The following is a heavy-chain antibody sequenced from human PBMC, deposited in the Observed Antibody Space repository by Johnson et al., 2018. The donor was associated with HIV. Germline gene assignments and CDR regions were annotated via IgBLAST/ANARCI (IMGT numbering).Heavy chain of an antibody. CDR3: TTAIVIDAFDI. J-gene: IGHJ3*02. CDR1: GFTFTSYA. D-gene: IGHD3-16*02. CDR2: VSYDGNSI. Sequence: QVHLVESGGGVVQPGRSLRLSCAASGFTFTSYAMHWVRQAPGKGLEWVAVVSYDGNSIYYADSVKGRFTISRDNAKNSRYLQMNSLTTEDTAVYYCTTAIVIDAFDIWGQGTMVTVSS. V-gene: IGHV3-30*04.